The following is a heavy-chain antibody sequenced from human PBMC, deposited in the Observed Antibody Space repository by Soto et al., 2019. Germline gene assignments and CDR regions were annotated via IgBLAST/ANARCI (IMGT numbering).Heavy chain of an antibody. J-gene: IGHJ5*02. D-gene: IGHD3-3*01. V-gene: IGHV4-31*03. Sequence: SETLSLTCTVSGGSISSGGYYWSWIRQHPGKGLEWIGYIYYSGSTYYNPSLKSRVTISVDTSKNQFSLKLSSVTAADTAVYYCARGQSGLTNFWSGPYNWFDPWGQGTLVTVSS. CDR2: IYYSGST. CDR1: GGSISSGGYY. CDR3: ARGQSGLTNFWSGPYNWFDP.